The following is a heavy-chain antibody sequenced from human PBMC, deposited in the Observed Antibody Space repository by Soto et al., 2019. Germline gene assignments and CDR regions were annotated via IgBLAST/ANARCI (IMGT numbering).Heavy chain of an antibody. J-gene: IGHJ2*01. CDR2: ISGGGDAP. V-gene: IGHV3-23*01. D-gene: IGHD3-10*02. CDR3: ARNVPGSTSRPDYWYFDL. CDR1: GFTFINYA. Sequence: EVQLLESGGGLVQPGGSLRLFCAGSGFTFINYAMNWVRQAPGKGLEWVSTISGGGDAPFFADSVRGRFTISRDNSKNTVTLQMNNLGVDDTAVYFCARNVPGSTSRPDYWYFDLWGRGTLVTVSS.